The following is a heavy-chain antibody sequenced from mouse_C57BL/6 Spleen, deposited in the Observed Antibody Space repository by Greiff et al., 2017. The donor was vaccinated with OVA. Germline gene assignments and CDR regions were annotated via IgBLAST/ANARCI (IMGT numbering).Heavy chain of an antibody. CDR3: ARTGDYGSSYEYYFDY. CDR2: IDPSDSYT. CDR1: GYTFTSYW. V-gene: IGHV1-69*01. Sequence: QVQLQQPGAELVMPGASVKLSCKASGYTFTSYWMHWVKQRPGQGLEWIGEIDPSDSYTNYNQKFKGKSTLTVDKSSSTAYMQLSSLTSEDSAVYYCARTGDYGSSYEYYFDYWGQGTTLTVSS. J-gene: IGHJ2*01. D-gene: IGHD1-1*01.